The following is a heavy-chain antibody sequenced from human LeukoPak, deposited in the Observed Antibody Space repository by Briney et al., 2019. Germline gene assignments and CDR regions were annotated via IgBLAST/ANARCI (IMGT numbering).Heavy chain of an antibody. CDR1: GFTFSIYW. J-gene: IGHJ4*02. V-gene: IGHV3-74*01. D-gene: IGHD1-26*01. Sequence: GGSLRLSCAASGFTFSIYWMQWVRQAPGKGLVWLSRIESDGSGTSYADSVKGRFTISRDNVKNTLYLQMNSLRVEDTAVYYCATSPGVGAGDWGQGTLVTVSS. CDR3: ATSPGVGAGD. CDR2: IESDGSGT.